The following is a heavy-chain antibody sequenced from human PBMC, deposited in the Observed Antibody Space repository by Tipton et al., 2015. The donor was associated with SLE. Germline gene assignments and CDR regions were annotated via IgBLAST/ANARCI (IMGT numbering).Heavy chain of an antibody. D-gene: IGHD3-10*01. Sequence: QSGAEVKKPGESLKISCRATGYNFGNHWIAWVRQRPGKGLEWMGIIYPDDSETRYSPSFQGHVTISGDTSINTAYLHWSSLEASDTATYYCARRGDYPALRHSGYYIDVWGSGTTVTVSS. CDR3: ARRGDYPALRHSGYYIDV. J-gene: IGHJ6*03. V-gene: IGHV5-51*03. CDR1: GYNFGNHW. CDR2: IYPDDSET.